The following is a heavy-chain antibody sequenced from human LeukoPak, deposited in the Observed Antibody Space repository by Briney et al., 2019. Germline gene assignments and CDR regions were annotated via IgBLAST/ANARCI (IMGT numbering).Heavy chain of an antibody. J-gene: IGHJ4*02. CDR2: INPNSGGT. Sequence: ASVKDSCKASGYTFTGYYMHWVRQAPGQGLEWMGWINPNSGGTNYAQKFQGRVTMTRDTSISTAYMELSRLRSDDTAVYYCASPQGRIAARPFYYWGQGTLVTVSS. CDR1: GYTFTGYY. D-gene: IGHD6-6*01. V-gene: IGHV1-2*02. CDR3: ASPQGRIAARPFYY.